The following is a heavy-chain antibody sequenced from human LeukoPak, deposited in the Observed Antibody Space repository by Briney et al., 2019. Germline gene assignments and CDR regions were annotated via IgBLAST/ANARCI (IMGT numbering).Heavy chain of an antibody. CDR1: GGTFSSYA. V-gene: IGHV1-69*04. D-gene: IGHD4-17*01. CDR3: AREKAVTTSAAFDY. J-gene: IGHJ4*02. CDR2: IIPILGIA. Sequence: SVKVSCKASGGTFSSYAISWVRQAPGQGLEWMGRIIPILGIANYAQKFQGRVTITADKSTSTAYMELSSLRSDNTAVYYCAREKAVTTSAAFDYWGQGTLVTVSS.